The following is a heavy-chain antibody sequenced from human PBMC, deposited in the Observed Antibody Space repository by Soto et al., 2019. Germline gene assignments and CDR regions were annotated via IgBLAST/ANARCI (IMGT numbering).Heavy chain of an antibody. J-gene: IGHJ3*02. V-gene: IGHV3-53*01. CDR1: GFTDSGNC. Sequence: PGRSMRLSCAASGFTDSGNCLSRVLKATRKGLEWVSVIYSGGSTYYADSVKGRFPISRDNSKNTLYLQRNSLRADDTAVYYSAIAWFAHVGEWEPRPALEIRGKGTMVTVSS. CDR3: AIAWFAHVGEWEPRPALEI. CDR2: IYSGGST. D-gene: IGHD3-10*01.